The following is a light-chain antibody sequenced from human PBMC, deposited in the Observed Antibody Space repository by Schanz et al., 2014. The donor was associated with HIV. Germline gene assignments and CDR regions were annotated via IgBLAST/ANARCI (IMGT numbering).Light chain of an antibody. J-gene: IGKJ4*01. V-gene: IGKV3-15*01. CDR3: QQYDSWPLS. CDR1: QSVSSSY. Sequence: IVLTQSPASLSLSPGERATLSCRASQSVSSSYLAWYQQTPGQAPRLLIYGASTRATGIPVRFSGSGSGTEFTLTISSLQSEDFAVYYCQQYDSWPLSFGGGTKVEIK. CDR2: GAS.